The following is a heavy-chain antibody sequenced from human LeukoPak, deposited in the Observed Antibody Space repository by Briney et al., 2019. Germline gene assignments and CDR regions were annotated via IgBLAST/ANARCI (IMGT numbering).Heavy chain of an antibody. V-gene: IGHV4-39*07. Sequence: SETLSLTCTVSGGSISSSSYYWGWIRQPPGKGLEWIGSIYYSGSTYYNPSLKSRVTISVDTSKNQFSLKLSSVTAADTAVYYCARGTNLDYWGQGTLVTVSS. CDR2: IYYSGST. CDR1: GGSISSSSYY. CDR3: ARGTNLDY. D-gene: IGHD1-14*01. J-gene: IGHJ4*02.